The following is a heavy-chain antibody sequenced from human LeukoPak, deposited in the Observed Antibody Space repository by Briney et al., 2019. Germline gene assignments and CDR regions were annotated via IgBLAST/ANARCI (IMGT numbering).Heavy chain of an antibody. CDR1: GFTLSKYA. CDR2: ISGGGTGT. CDR3: AKDRFRGGDCYPEYFHR. Sequence: GGSLRLSCAATGFTLSKYAMSWIRQAPGKGLEWVSGISGGGTGTYYADSVKGRFTISRDNSKKTLYLQMNSLRAEDTAVYYCAKDRFRGGDCYPEYFHRWGQGTLVTVSS. J-gene: IGHJ1*01. V-gene: IGHV3-23*01. D-gene: IGHD2-21*02.